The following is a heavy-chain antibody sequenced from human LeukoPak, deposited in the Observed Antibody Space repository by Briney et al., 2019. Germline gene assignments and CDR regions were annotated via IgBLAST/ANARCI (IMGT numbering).Heavy chain of an antibody. CDR1: GFIVSSNY. J-gene: IGHJ4*02. CDR2: IYSGGST. D-gene: IGHD2-15*01. V-gene: IGHV3-53*01. CDR3: ARDQGQGVDFFDF. Sequence: PGGSLRLSCAASGFIVSSNYMSWVRQAPGKGLEWVSIIYSGGSTYYADSVKGRFTISRDNAKSSLYLQMNSLRAEDTALYYCARDQGQGVDFFDFWGQGVLVTVSS.